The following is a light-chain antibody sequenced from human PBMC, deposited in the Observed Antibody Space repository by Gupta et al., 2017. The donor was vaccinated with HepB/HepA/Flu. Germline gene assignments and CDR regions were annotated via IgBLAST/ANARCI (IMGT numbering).Light chain of an antibody. CDR3: QQYDTFSWT. Sequence: DIQMTQSPSTLSASVGDRVTVTCRASQSLGKWLAWYQQKPGKAPKLLIYKASTLESGVPPRFSGSGFGTEFTLTISSLQLDDFATYYCQQYDTFSWTFGQGTKVEIK. V-gene: IGKV1-5*03. CDR2: KAS. CDR1: QSLGKW. J-gene: IGKJ1*01.